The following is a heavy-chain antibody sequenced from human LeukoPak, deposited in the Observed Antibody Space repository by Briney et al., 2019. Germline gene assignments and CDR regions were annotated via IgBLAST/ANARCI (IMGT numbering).Heavy chain of an antibody. CDR3: AKLDGGWSFHYMDV. J-gene: IGHJ6*03. D-gene: IGHD6-19*01. CDR2: ISGSGGST. CDR1: GFTFSSYA. Sequence: PGGSLRLSCAASGFTFSSYAMSWVRQAPGKGLEWVSAISGSGGSTYYADSVKGRFTISRDNSKNTLYLQMNSLRAEDTAVYYCAKLDGGWSFHYMDVWGKGTTVTVSS. V-gene: IGHV3-23*01.